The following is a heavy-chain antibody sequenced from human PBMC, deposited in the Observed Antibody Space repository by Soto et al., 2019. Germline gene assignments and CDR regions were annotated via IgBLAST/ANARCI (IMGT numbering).Heavy chain of an antibody. CDR3: ARRWGEGRVDY. CDR1: GGSISSSNW. D-gene: IGHD3-10*01. CDR2: IYHSGNT. J-gene: IGHJ4*02. Sequence: QVQLQESGPGLVKPSGTLSLTCAVSGGSISSSNWWSWVRQPPGKGLEWIGEIYHSGNTNYNPSLEMRVTMAVDKSRNQFSLKLSSVTAADTAVYYCARRWGEGRVDYWGQGTLVTVSS. V-gene: IGHV4-4*02.